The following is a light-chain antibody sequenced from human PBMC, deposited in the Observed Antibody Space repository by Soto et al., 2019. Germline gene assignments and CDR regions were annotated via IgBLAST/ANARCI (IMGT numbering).Light chain of an antibody. CDR1: SSNIGNNY. CDR3: ATWDSSLNAGL. V-gene: IGLV1-51*01. Sequence: QSALTQPPSVSAAPGQKVTISCSGSSSNIGNNYVSWYQHLPGTAPKLLIYDNNKRPSGIPDRFSGSKSGTSATLGITGLQTGDEADYYCATWDSSLNAGLFGGGTKVTVL. CDR2: DNN. J-gene: IGLJ2*01.